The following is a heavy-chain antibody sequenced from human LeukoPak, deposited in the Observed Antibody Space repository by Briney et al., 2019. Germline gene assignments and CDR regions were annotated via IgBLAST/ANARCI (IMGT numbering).Heavy chain of an antibody. D-gene: IGHD6-19*01. CDR1: GFTFSSFT. Sequence: NPWGSLRLSCTVSGFTFSSFTMHWVRPGPGKGLEWVASISNSGDYISYADSLKGRFTISRDNAKNSLFLQMSSLRAEDTAVYYCAREMYAGWYFAFDIWGQGTMVTVSS. V-gene: IGHV3-21*01. CDR3: AREMYAGWYFAFDI. J-gene: IGHJ3*02. CDR2: ISNSGDYI.